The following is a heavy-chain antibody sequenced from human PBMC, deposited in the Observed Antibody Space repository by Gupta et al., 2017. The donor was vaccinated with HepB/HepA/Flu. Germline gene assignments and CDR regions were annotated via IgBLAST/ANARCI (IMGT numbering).Heavy chain of an antibody. Sequence: GGSFSGYYWSWIRQPPGKGLEWIGEINHSGSTNYNPSLKSRVTISVDTSKNQFSLKLSSVTAADTAVYYCARATEQREFDYWGQGTLVTVYS. CDR3: ARATEQREFDY. CDR2: INHSGST. J-gene: IGHJ4*02. D-gene: IGHD1/OR15-1a*01. V-gene: IGHV4-34*01. CDR1: GGSFSGYY.